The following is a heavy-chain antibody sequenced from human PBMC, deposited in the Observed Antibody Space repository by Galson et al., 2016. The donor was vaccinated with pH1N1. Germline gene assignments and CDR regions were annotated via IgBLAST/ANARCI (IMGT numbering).Heavy chain of an antibody. CDR1: GFTFSIYG. D-gene: IGHD6-13*01. V-gene: IGHV3-33*01. CDR3: ATDRVGGAAGIES. CDR2: IWYDGSHK. J-gene: IGHJ1*01. Sequence: SLRLSCAASGFTFSIYGMHWVRQAPGKGLEWVAVIWYDGSHKYYVDSVKGRFSISRDNSKNTLYLQMNSLRVEDTAVYYCATDRVGGAAGIESWGQGTLVTVSS.